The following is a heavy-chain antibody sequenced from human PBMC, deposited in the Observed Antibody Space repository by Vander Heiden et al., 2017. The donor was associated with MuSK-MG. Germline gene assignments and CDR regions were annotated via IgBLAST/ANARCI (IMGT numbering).Heavy chain of an antibody. CDR1: GFTFRRYN. Sequence: EVQLLESGGGLVQPGGSMSFSCAASGFTFRRYNMNWVRQAPGKGLEWVSYISSSSSTIYYADSVKGRFTISRDNAKNSLYLQMNSLRAEDTAVYYCARDFRAYSSGWYGGDAFDIWGQGTMVTVSS. CDR3: ARDFRAYSSGWYGGDAFDI. J-gene: IGHJ3*02. D-gene: IGHD6-19*01. CDR2: ISSSSSTI. V-gene: IGHV3-48*01.